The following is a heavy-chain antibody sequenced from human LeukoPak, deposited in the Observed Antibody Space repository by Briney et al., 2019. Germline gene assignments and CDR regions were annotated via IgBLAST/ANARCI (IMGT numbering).Heavy chain of an antibody. CDR1: GYTFTSYG. Sequence: ASVKVSCKASGYTFTSYGISWVRQAPGQGLEWMGWISAYNGNTNYAQKLQGRVTMTTDTSTSTAYMELRSLRSDDTAVYYCARGLRHGGSGWHRGDYYYYMDVWGKGTTVTVSS. CDR2: ISAYNGNT. CDR3: ARGLRHGGSGWHRGDYYYYMDV. V-gene: IGHV1-18*01. D-gene: IGHD6-19*01. J-gene: IGHJ6*03.